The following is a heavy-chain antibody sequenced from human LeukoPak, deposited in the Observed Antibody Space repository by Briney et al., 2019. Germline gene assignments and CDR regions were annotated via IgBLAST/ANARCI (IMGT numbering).Heavy chain of an antibody. D-gene: IGHD2-15*01. J-gene: IGHJ6*02. Sequence: SETLSLTCAVYGGSFSGYYWSWIRQTPGKGLEWIREINHSGSTNYNPSLKSRVTISVDTSKNQFSLKLSSVTAADTAVYYCARAPIVVVAQPYYYYYGMDVWGQGTTVTVSS. CDR1: GGSFSGYY. CDR3: ARAPIVVVAQPYYYYYGMDV. CDR2: INHSGST. V-gene: IGHV4-34*01.